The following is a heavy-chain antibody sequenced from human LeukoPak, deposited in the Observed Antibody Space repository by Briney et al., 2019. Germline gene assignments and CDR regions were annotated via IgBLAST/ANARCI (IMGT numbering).Heavy chain of an antibody. CDR1: GGSISISSYY. Sequence: SETLSLTCTVSGGSISISSYYWSWIRQSPGKGLEWIGYIYYSGSTNYNPSLKSRVTISVDTSKNQFSLKLSSVTAADTAVYYCARKEGSHPLYGMDVWGQGTTVTVSS. D-gene: IGHD1-26*01. CDR3: ARKEGSHPLYGMDV. V-gene: IGHV4-61*01. J-gene: IGHJ6*02. CDR2: IYYSGST.